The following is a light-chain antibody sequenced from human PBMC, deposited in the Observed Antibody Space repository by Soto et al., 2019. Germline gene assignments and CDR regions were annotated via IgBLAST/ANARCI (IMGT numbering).Light chain of an antibody. V-gene: IGKV1-5*03. CDR3: HQYDRFPHT. CDR1: QTINDW. CDR2: KAS. J-gene: IGKJ1*01. Sequence: DVQMTQSPSTLSASVGDRVTITCRTSQTINDWLAWYQQKPGKAPSLLIYKASTLKSGVPLRFRGSGSGTEIPLTISNLQADDFANFYCHQYDRFPHTFGQGTKVEVK.